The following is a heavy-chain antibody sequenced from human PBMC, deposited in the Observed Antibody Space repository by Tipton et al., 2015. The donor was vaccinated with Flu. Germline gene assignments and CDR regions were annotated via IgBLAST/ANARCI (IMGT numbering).Heavy chain of an antibody. D-gene: IGHD3-22*01. V-gene: IGHV3-49*04. Sequence: SLRLSCTASGFTFGDYAMSWVRQAPGKGLEWVGFIRSKAYGGTTEYAASVKGRFTISRDDSKSIAYLQMNSLKTEDTAVHYCTRDLPDSSGYYFSYYGMDVWCQGTTVTVSS. CDR3: TRDLPDSSGYYFSYYGMDV. J-gene: IGHJ6*02. CDR1: GFTFGDYA. CDR2: IRSKAYGGTT.